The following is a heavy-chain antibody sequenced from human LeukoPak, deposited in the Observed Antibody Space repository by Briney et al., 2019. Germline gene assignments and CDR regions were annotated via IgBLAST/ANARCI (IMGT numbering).Heavy chain of an antibody. D-gene: IGHD3-3*01. V-gene: IGHV3-74*01. CDR2: INTDGSST. J-gene: IGHJ5*02. Sequence: GGSLRLPCAASGFTFSSYWMHWVRQAPGKGLVWVSRINTDGSSTSYADSVKGRFTISRDNAKNTLYLQMNSLRAEDTAVYYCARPYYDFWSVGHWSWFDPWGQGTLVTVSS. CDR3: ARPYYDFWSVGHWSWFDP. CDR1: GFTFSSYW.